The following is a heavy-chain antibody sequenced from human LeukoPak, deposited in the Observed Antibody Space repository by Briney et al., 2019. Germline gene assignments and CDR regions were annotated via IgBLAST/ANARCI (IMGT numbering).Heavy chain of an antibody. CDR1: GGSISSSSYY. D-gene: IGHD3-10*01. CDR2: IYYSGST. Sequence: SETLSLTCSVSGGSISSSSYYWGWIRQPPGKGLEWIGSIYYSGSTYYNPSLRSRVTISVDTSKNQFSLKLSSVTAADTAVYYCARRGSGSYFKPYYFDYWGQGTLVTVSS. CDR3: ARRGSGSYFKPYYFDY. J-gene: IGHJ4*02. V-gene: IGHV4-39*01.